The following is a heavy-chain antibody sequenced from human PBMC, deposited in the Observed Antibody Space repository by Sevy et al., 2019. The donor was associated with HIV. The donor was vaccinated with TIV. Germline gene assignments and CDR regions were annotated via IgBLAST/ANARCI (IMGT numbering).Heavy chain of an antibody. D-gene: IGHD4-4*01. CDR1: GFTLSSYA. CDR3: ARDPSDYNNYGYYFDY. Sequence: GGSLRLSCAASGFTLSSYAMHWVRQAPGKGLEWVALISYDGSNKYYADSVKGRFTISRDNSKNTLYLQMNSLRAEDTALYYYARDPSDYNNYGYYFDYWGQGTQVTVSS. J-gene: IGHJ4*02. CDR2: ISYDGSNK. V-gene: IGHV3-30-3*01.